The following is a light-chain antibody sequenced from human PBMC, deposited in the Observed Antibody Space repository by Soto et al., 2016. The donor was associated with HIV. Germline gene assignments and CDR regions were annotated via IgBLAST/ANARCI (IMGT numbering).Light chain of an antibody. CDR2: DDS. Sequence: SYVLTQPPSVSVAPGKTARITCGGNKIGSKSVHWYQQRPGQAPVLVVFDDSDRPSGIPDRFSGSKSGNTATLTINRVDAGDEADYYCQVWDRRSDHVVFGGGTKLSVL. CDR1: KIGSKS. CDR3: QVWDRRSDHVV. J-gene: IGLJ3*02. V-gene: IGLV3-21*03.